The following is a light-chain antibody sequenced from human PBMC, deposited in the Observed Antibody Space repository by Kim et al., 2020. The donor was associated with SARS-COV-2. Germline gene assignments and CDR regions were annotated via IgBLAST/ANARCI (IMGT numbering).Light chain of an antibody. CDR1: NSGTRS. J-gene: IGLJ3*02. V-gene: IGLV3-21*04. CDR2: YDS. CDR3: QVWDSSNDHVV. Sequence: APGGTARITCDGNNSGTRSVYWYQQKPGQAPILVIYYDSDRPSGIPERFSGSNSGNTATLTISRVEAGDEADYYCQVWDSSNDHVVFGGGTKLTVL.